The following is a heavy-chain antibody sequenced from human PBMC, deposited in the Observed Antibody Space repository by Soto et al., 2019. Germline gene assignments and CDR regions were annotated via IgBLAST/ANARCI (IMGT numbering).Heavy chain of an antibody. D-gene: IGHD6-13*01. CDR1: GGSISSYY. J-gene: IGHJ4*02. CDR2: IYYSGST. Sequence: SETLSLTCTVSGGSISSYYWSWIRQPPGKGLEWIGYIYYSGSTNYNPSLKSRVTISVDTSKNQFSLKLSSVTAADTAVYYCARARGYRSSWTHFDYWGPGTLATLST. V-gene: IGHV4-59*01. CDR3: ARARGYRSSWTHFDY.